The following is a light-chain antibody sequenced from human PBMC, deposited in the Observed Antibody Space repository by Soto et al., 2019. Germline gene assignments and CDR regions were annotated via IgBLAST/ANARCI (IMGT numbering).Light chain of an antibody. J-gene: IGKJ3*01. Sequence: EIVLTQSPATLSLSPGERATLSCRASQSVSNSLVWYQQKPGQAPRLLIYGASNRATGIPARLSGSGSGTDFPITISRLEPEDFAVYYCQQRSNWQFTFGPGTKVDIE. CDR2: GAS. V-gene: IGKV3-11*01. CDR1: QSVSNS. CDR3: QQRSNWQFT.